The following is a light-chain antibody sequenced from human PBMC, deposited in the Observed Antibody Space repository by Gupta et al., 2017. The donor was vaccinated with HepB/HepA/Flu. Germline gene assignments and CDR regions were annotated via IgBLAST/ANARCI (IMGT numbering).Light chain of an antibody. CDR2: GNS. Sequence: QTLLMQPPSVSGPPVQSVTVPCTWSSSNIGAGYDVHWYQQLPGTAPKLLIHGNSDRPSGVPDRFCGSKSGTSASLALSGLRAEDEADYYYQSYDSDLNAVVFGAGTKLTVL. V-gene: IGLV1-40*01. CDR3: QSYDSDLNAVV. J-gene: IGLJ2*01. CDR1: SSNIGAGYD.